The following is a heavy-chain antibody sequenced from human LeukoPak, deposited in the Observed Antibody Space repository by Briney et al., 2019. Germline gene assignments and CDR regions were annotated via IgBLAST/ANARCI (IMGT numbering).Heavy chain of an antibody. Sequence: SETLSLTCTVSGGSISSYYWSWIRQPPGKGLEWIGYIYYSGSTNYNPSPKSRVTISVDTSKNQFSLKLSSVTAADTAVYYCARARYSGSYLAGYYYYYMDVWGKGTTVTISS. V-gene: IGHV4-59*01. CDR1: GGSISSYY. J-gene: IGHJ6*03. CDR2: IYYSGST. D-gene: IGHD1-26*01. CDR3: ARARYSGSYLAGYYYYYMDV.